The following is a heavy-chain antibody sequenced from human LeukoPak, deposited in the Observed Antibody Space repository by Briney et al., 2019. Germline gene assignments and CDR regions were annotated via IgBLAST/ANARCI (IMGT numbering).Heavy chain of an antibody. Sequence: SETLSLTCTVSGYSISSGYYWGWIRQPPGKGLEWIGSIYHSGSTYYNPSLKSRVTISVDTSKNQFSLKLSSVTAADTAVYYCARLPPFKVTIFGVETDAFDIWGQGTMVTVSS. CDR2: IYHSGST. CDR1: GYSISSGYY. D-gene: IGHD3-3*01. V-gene: IGHV4-38-2*02. CDR3: ARLPPFKVTIFGVETDAFDI. J-gene: IGHJ3*02.